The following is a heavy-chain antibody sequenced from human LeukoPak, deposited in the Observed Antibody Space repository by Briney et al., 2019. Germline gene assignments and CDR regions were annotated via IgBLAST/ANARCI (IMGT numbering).Heavy chain of an antibody. CDR3: AREHYDILTGYYNDYYYMDV. J-gene: IGHJ6*03. CDR2: ISAYNGNT. D-gene: IGHD3-9*01. V-gene: IGHV1-18*01. CDR1: GYTFTSYG. Sequence: GASVKVSCKASGYTFTSYGISWVRQAPGQGLEWMGWISAYNGNTNYAQKLQGRVTMTTDTSTSTAYMELRSLRSDDTAVYYCAREHYDILTGYYNDYYYMDVWGKGTTVTVSS.